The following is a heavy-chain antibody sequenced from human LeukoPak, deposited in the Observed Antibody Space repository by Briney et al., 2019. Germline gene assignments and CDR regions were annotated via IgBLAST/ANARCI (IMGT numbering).Heavy chain of an antibody. CDR1: GGTFSSYA. D-gene: IGHD2-2*01. Sequence: ASVKVSCKASGGTFSSYAISWVRQAPGQGLEWMGGIIPIFGTANYAQKFQGRVTITADESTSTAYMELSSLRSEDTAVYYCARAPQDIVVVPAPFAEYFRHWGQGTLVTVSS. CDR3: ARAPQDIVVVPAPFAEYFRH. V-gene: IGHV1-69*13. CDR2: IIPIFGTA. J-gene: IGHJ1*01.